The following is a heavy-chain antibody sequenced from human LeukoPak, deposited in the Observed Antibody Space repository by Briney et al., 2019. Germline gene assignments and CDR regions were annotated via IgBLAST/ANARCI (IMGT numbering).Heavy chain of an antibody. CDR1: GGSISSYY. V-gene: IGHV4-59*12. Sequence: PSETLSLTCTVSGGSISSYYWSWIRQPPGKGLEWIGYIYYSGSTNYNPSLKSRVTISLDTSKNQFSVKLSSVTAADTAVYYGARGAYVYFWGGGVWGQGTLVTVSS. D-gene: IGHD3-16*01. CDR3: ARGAYVYFWGGGV. J-gene: IGHJ4*02. CDR2: IYYSGST.